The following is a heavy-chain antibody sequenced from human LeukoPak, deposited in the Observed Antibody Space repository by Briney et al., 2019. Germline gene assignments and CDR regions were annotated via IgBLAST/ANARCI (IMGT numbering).Heavy chain of an antibody. CDR1: GGSIRRSPYH. Sequence: SETLSLTCIVSGGSIRRSPYHRGWISQPPGKGLEWIGSIHYTGTTSFNPSLKNRLTLSVYTSKNQFSVQLNSVTAADTAVYYCGRYDFWTTQYMGDNWGQGTLVTVSS. V-gene: IGHV4-39*01. D-gene: IGHD3/OR15-3a*01. J-gene: IGHJ4*02. CDR2: IHYTGTT. CDR3: GRYDFWTTQYMGDN.